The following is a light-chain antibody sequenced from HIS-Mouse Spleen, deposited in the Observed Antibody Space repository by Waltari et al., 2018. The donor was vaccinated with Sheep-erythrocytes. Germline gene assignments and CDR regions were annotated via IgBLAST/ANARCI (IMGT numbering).Light chain of an antibody. J-gene: IGLJ1*01. CDR1: SSDVGGYNY. V-gene: IGLV2-11*01. CDR3: CSYAGSYNHV. CDR2: DVS. Sequence: QSALTQPRSVSGSPGQSVTISCTGTSSDVGGYNYVSWYQQPPGKAPKLIIYDVSKRPSGVPDRFSGSKSGNTASLTISGLQAEDEADYYCCSYAGSYNHVFATGTKVTVL.